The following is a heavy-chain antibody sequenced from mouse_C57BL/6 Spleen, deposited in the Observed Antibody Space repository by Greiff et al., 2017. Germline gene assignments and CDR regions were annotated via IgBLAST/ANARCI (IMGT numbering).Heavy chain of an antibody. J-gene: IGHJ3*01. Sequence: QVQLQQPGTELVKPGASVKLSCKASGYTFTSYWMHWVKQRPGQGLEWIGNINPSNGGTNYNEKFKSKATLTVDKSSSTAYMQLINLTSEDSAVYDCAKSGPYCKGFAYWGQGTLVTVSA. V-gene: IGHV1-53*01. D-gene: IGHD1-3*01. CDR1: GYTFTSYW. CDR2: INPSNGGT. CDR3: AKSGPYCKGFAY.